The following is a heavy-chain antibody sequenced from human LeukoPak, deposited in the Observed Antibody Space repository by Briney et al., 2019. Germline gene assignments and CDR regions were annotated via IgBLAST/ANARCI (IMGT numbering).Heavy chain of an antibody. CDR2: IYPRGST. CDR1: GGSISSGSYS. V-gene: IGHV4-30-2*01. Sequence: SQTLSLTCAVSGGSISSGSYSWSWIRQPPGKGLEWIGYIYPRGSTYYNPSLKSRVILSLDKSANQFSLNLSSVTAADTAVYYCARFSPRAMGNYLDFWGQGTLVPVSS. CDR3: ARFSPRAMGNYLDF. D-gene: IGHD7-27*01. J-gene: IGHJ4*02.